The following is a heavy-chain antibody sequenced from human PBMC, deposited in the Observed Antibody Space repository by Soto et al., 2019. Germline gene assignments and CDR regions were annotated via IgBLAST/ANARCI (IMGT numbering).Heavy chain of an antibody. V-gene: IGHV5-10-1*01. CDR2: IDPSDSYT. CDR1: GYSFTSYW. D-gene: IGHD6-6*01. Sequence: VESLKISCKGSGYSFTSYWISWVRQMPGKGLEWMGRIDPSDSYTNYSPSFQGHVTISADKSISTAYMQWSSLKASDTAMYYCARSPMGVEYSSFHPLVHRGQGPLVPVYS. J-gene: IGHJ4*02. CDR3: ARSPMGVEYSSFHPLVH.